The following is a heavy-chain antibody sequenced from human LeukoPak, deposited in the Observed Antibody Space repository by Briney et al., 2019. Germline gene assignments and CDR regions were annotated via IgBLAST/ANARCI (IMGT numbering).Heavy chain of an antibody. CDR2: IYSGGST. CDR3: AKTSRANSAYDSPFDY. J-gene: IGHJ4*02. CDR1: GFTVSSNY. Sequence: GGSLRLSCAASGFTVSSNYMSWVRQAPGKGLEWVSVIYSGGSTYYADSVKGRFTISRGNSKNTLYLQMNSLRAEDTAVYYCAKTSRANSAYDSPFDYWGQGTQVTVSS. V-gene: IGHV3-66*01. D-gene: IGHD5-12*01.